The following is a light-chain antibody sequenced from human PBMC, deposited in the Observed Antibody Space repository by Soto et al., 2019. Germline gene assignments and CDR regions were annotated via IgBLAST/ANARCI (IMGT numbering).Light chain of an antibody. CDR1: QSVTSSY. CDR2: SAS. J-gene: IGKJ2*01. V-gene: IGKV3-20*01. CDR3: QQYGSSRNT. Sequence: ENELTQSPGTLSLSPGERATLSCRASQSVTSSYLAWYQQKPGQAPRLLIYSASSRATGVPDRFSGSGSATDFTLTISRVEPEDFAVYYCQQYGSSRNTFGQGTKLEIK.